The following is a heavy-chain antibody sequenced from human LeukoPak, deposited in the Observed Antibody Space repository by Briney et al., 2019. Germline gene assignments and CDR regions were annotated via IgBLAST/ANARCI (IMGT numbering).Heavy chain of an antibody. V-gene: IGHV3-48*01. Sequence: GGSLRLSCAASGFPFSSYSMNWVRQAPGKGLEWVSYISSYSSTIYYADSVKGRFTLSRDDSKNTLYLQINSLRAEDTAVYYCARGVVVTASTAHYFDYWGQGTLVTVSS. CDR3: ARGVVVTASTAHYFDY. J-gene: IGHJ4*02. CDR1: GFPFSSYS. D-gene: IGHD2-21*02. CDR2: ISSYSSTI.